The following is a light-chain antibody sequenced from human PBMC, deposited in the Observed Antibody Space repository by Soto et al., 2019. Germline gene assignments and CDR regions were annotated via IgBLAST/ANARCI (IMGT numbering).Light chain of an antibody. CDR2: DAS. CDR3: QQRDNGLT. Sequence: EVELPQSHGTLSLSPGERATLSCRASQSVSRYLAWYQQKPGQAPRLLIYDASNRATGIPARFSGSGSGTDFTLTITSLEPEDSAVYYCQQRDNGLTCGGGTKV. V-gene: IGKV3-11*01. J-gene: IGKJ4*01. CDR1: QSVSRY.